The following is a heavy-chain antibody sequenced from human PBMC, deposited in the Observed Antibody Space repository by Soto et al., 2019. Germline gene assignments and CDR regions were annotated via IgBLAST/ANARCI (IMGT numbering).Heavy chain of an antibody. Sequence: EVQLVESGGGLVQPGGSLRLSCAASGFTVSSNFMTWVRQAPGMGLEWVSTIYSGGSTYYADPVKGRFTISRDNSKNTLFLQMSSLRVEDTAVYYCARGRYFDSWGQGTLVTVSS. V-gene: IGHV3-66*01. CDR1: GFTVSSNF. J-gene: IGHJ4*02. CDR3: ARGRYFDS. CDR2: IYSGGST.